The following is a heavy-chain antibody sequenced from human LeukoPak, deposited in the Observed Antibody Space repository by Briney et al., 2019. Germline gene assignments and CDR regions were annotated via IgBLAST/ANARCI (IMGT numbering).Heavy chain of an antibody. CDR1: GYTFTSYG. Sequence: ASVKVSCQASGYTFTSYGISWVRQAPGQGLEWMGWISAYNGNTNYAQKLQGRVTMNTDTCTSTAYMELRSLRSDDTAVYYCARERLYVGSDYWGQGTLVTVSS. J-gene: IGHJ4*02. D-gene: IGHD2-8*01. CDR3: ARERLYVGSDY. V-gene: IGHV1-18*01. CDR2: ISAYNGNT.